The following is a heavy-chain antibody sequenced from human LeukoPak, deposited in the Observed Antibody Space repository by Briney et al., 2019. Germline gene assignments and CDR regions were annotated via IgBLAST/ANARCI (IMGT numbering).Heavy chain of an antibody. Sequence: ASVKVSCKASGYTFTSYAMNWVRQAPGQGLEWMGWINANTGNPTYAQGFTGRFVFSLDTSVSTAYLQISSLKAEDTAVYYCAREIGSVTMVRGGQERSSDYWGQGTLVTVSS. CDR2: INANTGNP. D-gene: IGHD3-10*01. J-gene: IGHJ4*02. CDR3: AREIGSVTMVRGGQERSSDY. CDR1: GYTFTSYA. V-gene: IGHV7-4-1*02.